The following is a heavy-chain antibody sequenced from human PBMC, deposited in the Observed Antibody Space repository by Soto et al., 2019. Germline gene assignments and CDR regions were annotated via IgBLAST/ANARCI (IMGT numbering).Heavy chain of an antibody. CDR1: GGSISSSSYY. D-gene: IGHD3-10*01. Sequence: SETLSLTCTVSGGSISSSSYYWGWIRQPPGKGLEWIGSIYYSGSTYYNPSLKSRVTISVDTSKNQFSLKLSSVTAADTAVYYCATTPSDYLCWFDPWGQGTLVTVSS. V-gene: IGHV4-39*01. J-gene: IGHJ5*02. CDR2: IYYSGST. CDR3: ATTPSDYLCWFDP.